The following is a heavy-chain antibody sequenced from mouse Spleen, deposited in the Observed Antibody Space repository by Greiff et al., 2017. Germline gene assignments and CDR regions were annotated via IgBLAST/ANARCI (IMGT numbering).Heavy chain of an antibody. Sequence: VQLQQSGAELVRPGVSVKISCKGSGYTFTDYAMHWVKQSHAKSLEWIGVISTYYGDASYNQKFKGKATMTVDKSSSTAYMELARLTSEDSAIYYCARGLTGFDYWGQGTTLTVSS. CDR2: ISTYYGDA. CDR3: ARGLTGFDY. D-gene: IGHD4-1*01. J-gene: IGHJ2*01. CDR1: GYTFTDYA. V-gene: IGHV1S137*01.